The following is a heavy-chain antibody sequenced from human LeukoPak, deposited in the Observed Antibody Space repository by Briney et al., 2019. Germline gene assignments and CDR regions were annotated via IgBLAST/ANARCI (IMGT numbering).Heavy chain of an antibody. J-gene: IGHJ4*02. CDR3: ARVSYCSGGSCYDFDY. D-gene: IGHD2-15*01. CDR2: IKQDGSEK. V-gene: IGHV3-7*01. Sequence: GGSLRLSCAASGFTFSSYWMSWVRQAPGKGLEWVATIKQDGSEKYYVDSVKGRFTISRDNAKNSLYLQMNSLRAEDTAVYYCARVSYCSGGSCYDFDYWGQGTLVTVSS. CDR1: GFTFSSYW.